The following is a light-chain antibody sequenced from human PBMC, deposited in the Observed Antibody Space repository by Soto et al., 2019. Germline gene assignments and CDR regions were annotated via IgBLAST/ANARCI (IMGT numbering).Light chain of an antibody. CDR1: QAFGNL. CDR2: GLC. CDR3: QQAATFPLT. V-gene: IGKV1-12*01. Sequence: DIQMTQSPSSVSASVGDRVIITGRASQAFGNLLAWYQQKRGQALKLLIYGLCTLQGGVPSRFSGSESGAEFTLTSSSVQHEDSATYYCQQAATFPLTFGVGTDEEI. J-gene: IGKJ4*01.